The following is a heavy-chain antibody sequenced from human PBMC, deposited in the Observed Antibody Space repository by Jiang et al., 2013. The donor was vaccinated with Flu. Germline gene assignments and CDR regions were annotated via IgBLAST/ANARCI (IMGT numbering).Heavy chain of an antibody. D-gene: IGHD2-15*01. CDR2: IFWDDDK. J-gene: IGHJ4*03. V-gene: IGHV2-5*02. Sequence: KPTQTLTLTCTFSGFSLSASGVGVGWMRQPPGKALEWLALIFWDDDKRYSPSLKTRLTITKDTSKNQVVLIMTNMDPVDTATFFCAHSRRRELCSGGNCYSFHHWGPGSPGHRLL. CDR3: AHSRRRELCSGGNCYSFHH. CDR1: GFSLSASGVG.